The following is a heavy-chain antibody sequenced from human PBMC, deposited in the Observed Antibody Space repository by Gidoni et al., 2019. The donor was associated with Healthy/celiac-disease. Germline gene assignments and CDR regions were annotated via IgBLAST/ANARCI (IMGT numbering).Heavy chain of an antibody. J-gene: IGHJ4*02. CDR2: ISYDGSNK. D-gene: IGHD2-15*01. Sequence: QVQLVESGGGVVQPGRSLRLSCAASGFPFSSYGMHWVRQAPGKGLGWVAVISYDGSNKYYADSVKGRFTISRDNSKNTLYLQMNSLRAEDTAVYYCAKGLRTEGYCSGGSCYPLDYWGQGTLVTVSS. CDR3: AKGLRTEGYCSGGSCYPLDY. V-gene: IGHV3-30*18. CDR1: GFPFSSYG.